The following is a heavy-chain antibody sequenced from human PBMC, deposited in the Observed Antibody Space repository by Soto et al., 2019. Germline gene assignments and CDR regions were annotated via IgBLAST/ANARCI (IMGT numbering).Heavy chain of an antibody. CDR2: MNPNSGDT. D-gene: IGHD5-12*01. CDR3: ARAPSKWLRFGPY. CDR1: GYTFTGYY. Sequence: ASVKVSCKASGYTFTGYYMHWVRQAPGQGLEWMGWMNPNSGDTGYAQKFQGRVTMTRNTSISTAYMELSSLRSEDTAVYYCARAPSKWLRFGPYWGQGTLVTVSS. J-gene: IGHJ4*02. V-gene: IGHV1-8*02.